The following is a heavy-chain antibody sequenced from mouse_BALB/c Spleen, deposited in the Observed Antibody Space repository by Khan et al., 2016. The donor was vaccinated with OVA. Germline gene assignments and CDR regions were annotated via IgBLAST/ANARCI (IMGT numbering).Heavy chain of an antibody. J-gene: IGHJ4*01. CDR3: ASSLVDYHALDY. CDR2: ISSGGHYT. Sequence: EVELVESGGGLVKPGGSLKLSCSAAGFTFSSYGMSWVRQTPEKRLEWVATISSGGHYTFYPDSLKGRFTISRDNAKNTLYLQMSSLRSEDTAMYCCASSLVDYHALDYWGQGASVTVSS. CDR1: GFTFSSYG. V-gene: IGHV5-9-3*01. D-gene: IGHD2-2*01.